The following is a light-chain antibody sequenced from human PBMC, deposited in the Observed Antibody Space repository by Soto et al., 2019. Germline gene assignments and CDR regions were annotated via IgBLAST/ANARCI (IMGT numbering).Light chain of an antibody. J-gene: IGKJ2*01. CDR1: QGISHF. CDR2: GAS. Sequence: DIQMTQTSSYLSTSVGDTVTITCRASQGISHFLNWYQQRPGKAPKLLIYGASSLHTGVPPRFSGSGSGTEFTLTISTLQPEDFATYYCQQSDSSPHTFGQGTYLEIK. V-gene: IGKV1-39*01. CDR3: QQSDSSPHT.